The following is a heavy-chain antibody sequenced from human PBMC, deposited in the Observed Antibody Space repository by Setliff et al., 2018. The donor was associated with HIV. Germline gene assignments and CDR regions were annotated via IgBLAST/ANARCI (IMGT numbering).Heavy chain of an antibody. J-gene: IGHJ3*02. V-gene: IGHV3-7*01. CDR3: ARDYVWGRRAFDI. CDR1: GFTFSNYW. D-gene: IGHD3-16*01. Sequence: GGSLRLSCAASGFTFSNYWMSWVRQTPGKGLEWVANIKPDGSEKYYVDSVKGRFTISRDNAENSRYLQMNSLRAEDTAVYYCARDYVWGRRAFDIWGPGTMVTVSS. CDR2: IKPDGSEK.